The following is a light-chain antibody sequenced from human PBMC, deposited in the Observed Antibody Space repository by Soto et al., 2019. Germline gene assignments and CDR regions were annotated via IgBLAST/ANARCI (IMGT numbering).Light chain of an antibody. CDR2: EAS. CDR1: QSIAQY. J-gene: IGKJ2*01. CDR3: QQYNSYPVT. V-gene: IGKV1-5*03. Sequence: DIQMTQSPSTLSASVGDRITITCRASQSIAQYLAWYQQKSGGAPRLLIYEASNLESGVPWRFSGSGYGTEFTRTFSSLQPDDFATYYCQQYNSYPVTFGQGTKLEIK.